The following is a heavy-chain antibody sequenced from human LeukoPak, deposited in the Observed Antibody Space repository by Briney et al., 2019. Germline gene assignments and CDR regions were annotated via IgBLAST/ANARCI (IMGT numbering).Heavy chain of an antibody. CDR3: ATRDNLDN. V-gene: IGHV1-69-2*01. Sequence: GATVPISCKASGYTFTDYYINWVQQAPGKGLEWMGRVDPEDGETIYAEKFQGRVTITADTSTDTAYMELSSLRSEDTAVYYCATRDNLDNWGQGTLVTVS. J-gene: IGHJ4*02. D-gene: IGHD1-14*01. CDR2: VDPEDGET. CDR1: GYTFTDYY.